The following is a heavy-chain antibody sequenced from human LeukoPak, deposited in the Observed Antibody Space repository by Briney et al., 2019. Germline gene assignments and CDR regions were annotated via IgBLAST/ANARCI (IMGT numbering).Heavy chain of an antibody. V-gene: IGHV4-59*01. CDR2: IHYSGST. CDR1: GGSISTNY. CDR3: ARGSDYYGSGIKYNWFDP. J-gene: IGHJ5*02. D-gene: IGHD3-10*01. Sequence: SETLSLTCTVSGGSISTNYWSWIRQPPGQGLEWIGYIHYSGSTNYNPSPKSGVTISVDTSKNQFSLNLKSVTAADTAVYYCARGSDYYGSGIKYNWFDPWGQGTLVTVSS.